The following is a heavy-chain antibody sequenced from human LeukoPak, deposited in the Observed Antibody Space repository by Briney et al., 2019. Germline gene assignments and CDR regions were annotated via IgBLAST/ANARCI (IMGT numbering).Heavy chain of an antibody. Sequence: PGGSLRLSCAASGFTFSRNWMHWVRQAPGKGLVWVSRINSDGSSTNYADSVKGRFTISRDNSKNTLYLQMNSLRAEDTAVYYCAKDRRYSSAIGSWGQGTLVTVSS. CDR2: INSDGSST. V-gene: IGHV3-74*01. CDR3: AKDRRYSSAIGS. J-gene: IGHJ4*02. D-gene: IGHD6-25*01. CDR1: GFTFSRNW.